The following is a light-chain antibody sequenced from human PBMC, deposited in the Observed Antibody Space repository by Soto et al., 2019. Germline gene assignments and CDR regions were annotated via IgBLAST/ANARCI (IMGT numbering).Light chain of an antibody. J-gene: IGKJ1*01. Sequence: EIVLTQSPAALSLSPGERATLSCRASQSVSNNLAWHQQKPGQAPRLLIYGASTRATGIPDRFSGNGSGTEFTLTISSLQSEDFAVYYCQQYNNWPWTFGQGTKVEIK. CDR2: GAS. CDR3: QQYNNWPWT. CDR1: QSVSNN. V-gene: IGKV3-15*01.